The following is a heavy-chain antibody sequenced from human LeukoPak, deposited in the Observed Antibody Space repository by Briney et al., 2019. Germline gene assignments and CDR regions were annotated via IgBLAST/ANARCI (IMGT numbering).Heavy chain of an antibody. CDR1: GDSVSNNNAA. J-gene: IGHJ4*02. Sequence: SQTLSLTCAISGDSVSNNNAAWNWIRQSPSRGLEWLGRTYQRSKYYSDYAVSVKGRITINPDPSKNQFSLQLSSVTAADTAVYYCGRIDVWQQLVFDYWGQGTLVTVSS. CDR3: GRIDVWQQLVFDY. D-gene: IGHD6-13*01. CDR2: TYQRSKYYS. V-gene: IGHV6-1*01.